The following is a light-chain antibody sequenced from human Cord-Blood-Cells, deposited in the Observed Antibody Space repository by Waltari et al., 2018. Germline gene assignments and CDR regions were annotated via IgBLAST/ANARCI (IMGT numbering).Light chain of an antibody. J-gene: IGLJ3*02. CDR1: SRVVGGYHY. CDR3: SSYAGSNNLV. CDR2: EVS. Sequence: QSALTQPPSASGSPGQSATISSTGTSRVVGGYHYVSWYQQHPGKAPNLMIYEVSKPPSGVPDRFSGSKSGNPASLTVSGLQAEDEADYYCSSYAGSNNLVFGGGTKLTVL. V-gene: IGLV2-8*01.